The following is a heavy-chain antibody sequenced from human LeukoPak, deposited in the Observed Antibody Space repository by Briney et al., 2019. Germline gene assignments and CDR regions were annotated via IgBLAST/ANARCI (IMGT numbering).Heavy chain of an antibody. V-gene: IGHV3-30*18. Sequence: PGRSLRLSCAGSGFTFSSYGMHWVRQAPGKGLEWVAVISHDGSNKFYADSVKGRFTVSRDDAKNTLYLQMNSLRVEDTAVYFCTKGGRAAYILYYFDQWGQGSLVTVSS. CDR1: GFTFSSYG. CDR2: ISHDGSNK. CDR3: TKGGRAAYILYYFDQ. D-gene: IGHD2-15*01. J-gene: IGHJ4*02.